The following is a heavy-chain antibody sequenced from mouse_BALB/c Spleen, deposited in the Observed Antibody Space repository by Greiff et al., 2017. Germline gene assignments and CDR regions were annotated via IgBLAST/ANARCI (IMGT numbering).Heavy chain of an antibody. Sequence: EVKLMESGGGLVKPGGSLKLSCAASGFTFSSYAMSWVRQTPEKRLEWVASISSGGSTYYPDSVKGRFTISRDNARNILYLQMSSLRSEDTAMYYCARDYSGYFDVWGAGTTVTVSS. V-gene: IGHV5-6-5*01. CDR1: GFTFSSYA. CDR3: ARDYSGYFDV. CDR2: ISSGGST. J-gene: IGHJ1*01. D-gene: IGHD1-1*01.